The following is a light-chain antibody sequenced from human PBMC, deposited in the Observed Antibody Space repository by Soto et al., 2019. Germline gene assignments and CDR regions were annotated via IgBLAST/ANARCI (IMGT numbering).Light chain of an antibody. CDR1: SGHSSYA. Sequence: QLLLTQSPSASASLGASVKLTCTLSSGHSSYAIAWHQQQPEKGPRYLMKLNSDGSHSKGDGIPDRFSGSSSGAERYLTTSSLQSEDEADYYCQTWGTGTHVVFGGGTKLTVL. J-gene: IGLJ2*01. CDR2: LNSDGSH. CDR3: QTWGTGTHVV. V-gene: IGLV4-69*01.